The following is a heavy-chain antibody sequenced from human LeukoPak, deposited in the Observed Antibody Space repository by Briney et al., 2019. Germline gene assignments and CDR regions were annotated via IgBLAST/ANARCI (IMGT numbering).Heavy chain of an antibody. V-gene: IGHV4-59*01. Sequence: SETLSLTCTVSGGSISSYYWSWIRQPPGKGLEWIGYIYYSGSTYYNPSLKSRVTISVDTSKNQFSLKLSSVTAADTAVYYCAGRDGYKIPPDDAFDIWGQGTMVTVSS. D-gene: IGHD5-24*01. CDR3: AGRDGYKIPPDDAFDI. CDR1: GGSISSYY. J-gene: IGHJ3*02. CDR2: IYYSGST.